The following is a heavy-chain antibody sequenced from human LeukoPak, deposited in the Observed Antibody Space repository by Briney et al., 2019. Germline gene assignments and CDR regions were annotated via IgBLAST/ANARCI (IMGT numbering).Heavy chain of an antibody. V-gene: IGHV3-21*01. Sequence: GGSLRLSCAASGFTFSSYYMNWVRQAPGKGLEWVSSISSSSTYIYYADSVKGRFTISRDNAKNSLYLQINSLRAEDTAVYYCARDELLDYWGQGTLVTVSS. J-gene: IGHJ4*02. CDR3: ARDELLDY. D-gene: IGHD1-7*01. CDR2: ISSSSTYI. CDR1: GFTFSSYY.